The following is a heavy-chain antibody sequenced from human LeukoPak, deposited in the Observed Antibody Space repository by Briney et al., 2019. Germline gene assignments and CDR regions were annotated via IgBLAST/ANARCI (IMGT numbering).Heavy chain of an antibody. Sequence: SETLSLTCAVYGGSFSGYYWSWIRQPPGKGLEWIGEINHSGSTNYNPSLKSRVTISVDTSKNQFSLKLSSVTAADTAVYYCARVDAIVNAFDIWGQGTMVTVSS. CDR2: INHSGST. D-gene: IGHD2-8*01. CDR3: ARVDAIVNAFDI. J-gene: IGHJ3*02. V-gene: IGHV4-34*01. CDR1: GGSFSGYY.